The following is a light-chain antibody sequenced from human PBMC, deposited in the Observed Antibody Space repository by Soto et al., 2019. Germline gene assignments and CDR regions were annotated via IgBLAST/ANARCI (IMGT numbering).Light chain of an antibody. Sequence: DIVMTQSPDSLAVSLGERATINCKSSQSVLYSSNNKNYLAWYQQKPGQPPKLLIYWASTRESGVPDRFSGSGSGKDFTLTISGLQAEDVAVYYCQQYYSTPQTFGQGTKVEIK. CDR1: QSVLYSSNNKNY. J-gene: IGKJ1*01. CDR3: QQYYSTPQT. CDR2: WAS. V-gene: IGKV4-1*01.